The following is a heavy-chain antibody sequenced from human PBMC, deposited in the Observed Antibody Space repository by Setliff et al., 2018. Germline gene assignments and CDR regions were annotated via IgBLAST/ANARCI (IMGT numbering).Heavy chain of an antibody. CDR1: DYSISSGYY. Sequence: PSETLSLTCAVSDYSISSGYYWGWIRQPPGKGLEWIGNIYHSGSTYYNPSLKSRVTISVDTSKNQFSLKLTSVTAADTAVYYCARHGLQFLEWLSAFDYWGQGTLVTVSS. V-gene: IGHV4-38-2*01. CDR3: ARHGLQFLEWLSAFDY. J-gene: IGHJ4*02. CDR2: IYHSGST. D-gene: IGHD3-3*01.